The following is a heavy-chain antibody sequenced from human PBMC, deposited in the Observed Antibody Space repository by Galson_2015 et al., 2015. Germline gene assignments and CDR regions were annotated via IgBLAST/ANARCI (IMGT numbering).Heavy chain of an antibody. J-gene: IGHJ4*02. CDR3: AWLSSSWYRAIGY. Sequence: SETLSLTCTVSGGSISSSSYYWGWIRQPPGKGLEWIGSIYYSGSTYYNPSLKSRVTISVDTSKNQFSLKLSSVTAADTAVYYCAWLSSSWYRAIGYWGQGTLVTVSS. D-gene: IGHD6-13*01. V-gene: IGHV4-39*01. CDR1: GGSISSSSYY. CDR2: IYYSGST.